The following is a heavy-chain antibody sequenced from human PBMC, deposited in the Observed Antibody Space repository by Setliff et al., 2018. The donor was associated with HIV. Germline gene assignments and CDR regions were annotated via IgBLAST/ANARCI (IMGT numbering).Heavy chain of an antibody. CDR2: INPNSGAT. J-gene: IGHJ4*02. V-gene: IGHV1-2*02. CDR1: GYTFSGYY. Sequence: ASVKVSCKASGYTFSGYYLHWVRRAPGQGLEWMGWINPNSGATNYAQSFQGRVTMTRDTSISTAYMDLSSLTAYDPAVYYCALASIVSTARWNHWGRGTTVTVSS. CDR3: ALASIVSTARWNH. D-gene: IGHD1-26*01.